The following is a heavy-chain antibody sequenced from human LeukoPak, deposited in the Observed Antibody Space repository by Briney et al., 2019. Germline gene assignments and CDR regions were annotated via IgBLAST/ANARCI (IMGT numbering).Heavy chain of an antibody. CDR1: GGSISSYY. J-gene: IGHJ5*02. V-gene: IGHV4-59*01. D-gene: IGHD3-10*01. CDR3: AREITMVRGGRHWFDP. CDR2: IYYSGST. Sequence: SETLSLTCTVPGGSISSYYWSWIRQPPGKGLGWIGYIYYSGSTNYNPSLKSRVTISVDTSKNQFSLKLSSVTAADTAVYYCAREITMVRGGRHWFDPWGQGTLVTVSS.